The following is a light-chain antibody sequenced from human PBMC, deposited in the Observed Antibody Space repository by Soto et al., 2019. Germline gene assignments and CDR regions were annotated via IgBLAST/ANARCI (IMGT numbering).Light chain of an antibody. V-gene: IGLV2-11*01. CDR1: SSDVGNYDY. CDR2: NVN. CDR3: CSYAGTYTL. J-gene: IGLJ2*01. Sequence: QSALIQPPSVSGSPGQSVTISCTGTSSDVGNYDYVSWYQQHPGTVPKPMIYNVNVQPSGVPDRFSGSKSGNTASLTISGFQAEDEADYYCCSYAGTYTLFGAGTKLTVL.